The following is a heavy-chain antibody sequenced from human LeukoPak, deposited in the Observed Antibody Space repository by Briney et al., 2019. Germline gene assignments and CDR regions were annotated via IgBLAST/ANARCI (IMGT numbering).Heavy chain of an antibody. D-gene: IGHD2-15*01. CDR2: IYHSGST. CDR3: ARVLKYYFDY. Sequence: PSETLSLTCTVSGYSISSGYYWGWIRQPPGKWLEWIANIYHSGSTYYNPSLKSRVTISVDTSKNQFSLKLSSVTAADTAVYYCARVLKYYFDYWGQGTLVTVSS. CDR1: GYSISSGYY. J-gene: IGHJ4*02. V-gene: IGHV4-38-2*02.